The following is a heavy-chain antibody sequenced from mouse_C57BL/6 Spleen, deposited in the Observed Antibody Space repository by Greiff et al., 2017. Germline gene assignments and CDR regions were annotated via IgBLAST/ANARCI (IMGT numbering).Heavy chain of an antibody. Sequence: VQLQQSGAELVKPGASVKLSCTASGFNIKDYYMHWVKQRTEQGLEWIGRIDPEYGDNKYDPKFQGKATITADTSSNTAYLQLSSRTSEDTAVYVCAGGEYGNYPWYFDVWGTGTTVTVSS. J-gene: IGHJ1*03. V-gene: IGHV14-2*01. D-gene: IGHD2-10*02. CDR2: IDPEYGDN. CDR3: AGGEYGNYPWYFDV. CDR1: GFNIKDYY.